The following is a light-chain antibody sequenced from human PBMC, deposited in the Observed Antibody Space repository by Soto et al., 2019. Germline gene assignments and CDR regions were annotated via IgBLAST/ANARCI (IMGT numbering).Light chain of an antibody. V-gene: IGKV3-20*01. CDR1: QSVSSSY. CDR3: QQYGSSPYT. J-gene: IGKJ2*01. Sequence: EIVLTQSPGTLSLSPGERATLSCRANQSVSSSYLAWYQQKPGQAPRLLISGASSRATGIPDRFSGSGSGTDFTLTISRLEPEDFAVYYCQQYGSSPYTLGQGTKLEIK. CDR2: GAS.